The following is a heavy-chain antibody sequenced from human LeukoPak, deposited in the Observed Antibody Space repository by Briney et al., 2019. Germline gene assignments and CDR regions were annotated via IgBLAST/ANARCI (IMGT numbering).Heavy chain of an antibody. V-gene: IGHV3-48*04. CDR2: ISSSSSTI. CDR1: GFTFSSYS. J-gene: IGHJ4*02. Sequence: TGGSLSLSCAASGFTFSSYSMNWVRQAPGKGLEWVSYISSSSSTIYYADSVKGRFTISRDNAKNSLYLQMNSLRAEDTAVYYCARDGPIVATRLFDYWGQGTLVTVSS. CDR3: ARDGPIVATRLFDY. D-gene: IGHD5-12*01.